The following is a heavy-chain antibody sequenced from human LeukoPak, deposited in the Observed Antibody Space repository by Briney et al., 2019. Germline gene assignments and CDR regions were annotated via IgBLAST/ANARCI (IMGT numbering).Heavy chain of an antibody. Sequence: ASVKVSCKASGYTFTSYAMNWVRQAPGQGLEWMGWINTNTGNPTYAQGFTGRFVFSLDTSVSTAYLQISSLKAEDTAVYYCARLGVAVPSYYYYYMDVWGKGTTVTVS. V-gene: IGHV7-4-1*02. CDR3: ARLGVAVPSYYYYYMDV. D-gene: IGHD3-3*01. CDR1: GYTFTSYA. CDR2: INTNTGNP. J-gene: IGHJ6*03.